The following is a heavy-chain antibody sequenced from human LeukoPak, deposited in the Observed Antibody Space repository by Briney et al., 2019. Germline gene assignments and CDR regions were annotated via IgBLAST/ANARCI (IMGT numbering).Heavy chain of an antibody. V-gene: IGHV5-51*01. J-gene: IGHJ4*02. D-gene: IGHD6-19*01. Sequence: ESLKISXKGSGYSFTSYWIGWVRQRPAKGLEWKGIIYSGDSDNKYNPSCHGQVTISAHKSISTAYLQWSSLKASDTAMYYCARHVSSGWYLDYWGQGTLVTVSS. CDR3: ARHVSSGWYLDY. CDR2: IYSGDSDN. CDR1: GYSFTSYW.